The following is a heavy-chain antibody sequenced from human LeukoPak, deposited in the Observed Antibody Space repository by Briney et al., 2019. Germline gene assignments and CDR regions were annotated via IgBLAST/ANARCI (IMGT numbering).Heavy chain of an antibody. CDR2: VGNGGSDIM. CDR3: ARDKSNKGHDC. CDR1: GFTLSDYY. J-gene: IGHJ4*02. Sequence: PEGSLRLSCAASGFTLSDYYMTWVRQAPGKGLEWVSYVGNGGSDIMLYRDSVKGRFTVFRDYAKNSLYLQMNSLRAEDTAVYYCARDKSNKGHDCWGQGTLVTVSS. V-gene: IGHV3-11*01.